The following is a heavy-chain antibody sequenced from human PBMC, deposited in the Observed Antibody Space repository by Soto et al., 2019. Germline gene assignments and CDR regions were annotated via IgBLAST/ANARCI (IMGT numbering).Heavy chain of an antibody. CDR1: GCTFSSNA. CDR2: ISGSGGST. CDR3: AKSADRDYYDSSGYWLVGWFDH. Sequence: TXGSLRRSCAASGCTFSSNAISWVPQAPGRGREWVSAISGSGGSTYYADSVKGRFTISRDNSKNTLYLQMNSLRAEDTAVYYCAKSADRDYYDSSGYWLVGWFDHWGQGTLVTVSS. J-gene: IGHJ5*02. V-gene: IGHV3-23*01. D-gene: IGHD3-22*01.